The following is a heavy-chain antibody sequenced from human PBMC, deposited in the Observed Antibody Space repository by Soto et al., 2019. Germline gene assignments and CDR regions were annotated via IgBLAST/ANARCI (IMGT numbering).Heavy chain of an antibody. CDR3: ARDNAAATVLYY. Sequence: QVQLVESGGGVVQPGRSLRLSCATSGFTFSGYAIHWVRQAPGKGLAWVAVIRSDGNNKEYADSVKGRFTISRDNSKNTLYLQMNTLGADDTAVYYCARDNAAATVLYYWGQGTLVTVSS. J-gene: IGHJ4*02. CDR2: IRSDGNNK. CDR1: GFTFSGYA. D-gene: IGHD6-25*01. V-gene: IGHV3-33*01.